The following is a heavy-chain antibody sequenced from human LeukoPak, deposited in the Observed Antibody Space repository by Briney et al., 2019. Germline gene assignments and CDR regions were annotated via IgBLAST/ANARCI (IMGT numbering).Heavy chain of an antibody. CDR3: ARGDYGGNSYFDY. V-gene: IGHV3-23*01. CDR2: ISGSGGST. CDR1: GFTLSSYG. Sequence: GSLRLSCAASGFTLSSYGMSWVRQAPGEGLEWVSAISGSGGSTYYADSVKGRFTISRDNSKNSLYLQMNSLRAEDTAVYYCARGDYGGNSYFDYWGQGTLVTVSS. J-gene: IGHJ4*02. D-gene: IGHD4-23*01.